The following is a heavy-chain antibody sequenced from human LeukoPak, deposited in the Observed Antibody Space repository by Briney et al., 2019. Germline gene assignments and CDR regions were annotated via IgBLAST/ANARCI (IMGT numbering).Heavy chain of an antibody. CDR1: GGSFSGYY. Sequence: PSETLSLTCGVYGGSFSGYYWNWIRQSPGKGLEWIGEINHSGSTNYNPSLKSRVTISVDTSKNQFSLKLSSVTAADTAVYYCARNIRVTMVRGVIPPRWFDPWGQGTLVTVSS. V-gene: IGHV4-34*01. D-gene: IGHD3-10*01. J-gene: IGHJ5*02. CDR2: INHSGST. CDR3: ARNIRVTMVRGVIPPRWFDP.